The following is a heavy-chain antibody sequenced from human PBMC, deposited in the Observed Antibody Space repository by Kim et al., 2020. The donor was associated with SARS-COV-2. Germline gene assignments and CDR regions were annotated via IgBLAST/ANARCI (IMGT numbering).Heavy chain of an antibody. V-gene: IGHV3-30*18. J-gene: IGHJ4*02. CDR2: TSHDGSNK. Sequence: GGSLRLSCAASGFTFSSYGMHWVRQAPGKGLEWVAITSHDGSNKYYADSVKGRFTISRDNSKNTLYLQMSSLRTDDTAVYYCAKVFSSYYGSENYYRLSDYWRQGTLVTVSS. CDR3: AKVFSSYYGSENYYRLSDY. D-gene: IGHD3-10*01. CDR1: GFTFSSYG.